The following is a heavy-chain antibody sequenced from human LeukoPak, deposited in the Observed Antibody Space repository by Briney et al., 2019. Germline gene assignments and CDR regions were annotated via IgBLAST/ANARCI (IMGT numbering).Heavy chain of an antibody. Sequence: GGSLRLSCAASRFNFNDYYMSWIRQAPGKGLEWLSYISSSANDKYYADSVKGRFTISRDNAKNSLYLQMNSLRVEDTAVYYCASGSSSVGHWGQGTLVTVSS. J-gene: IGHJ4*02. D-gene: IGHD6-6*01. CDR3: ASGSSSVGH. CDR2: ISSSANDK. CDR1: RFNFNDYY. V-gene: IGHV3-11*01.